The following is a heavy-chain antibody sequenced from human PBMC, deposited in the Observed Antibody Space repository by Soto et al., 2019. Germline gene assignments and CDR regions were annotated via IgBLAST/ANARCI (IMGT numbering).Heavy chain of an antibody. J-gene: IGHJ4*02. V-gene: IGHV3-33*01. Sequence: GGSLRLSCAASGFTFSSYGMHWVRQAPGKGLEWVAVIWYDGSNKYYADSVKGRFTISRDNSKNTLYLQMNSLRAEDTAVYYCARATVTTDLGYWGQGTLVTVSS. CDR1: GFTFSSYG. CDR2: IWYDGSNK. CDR3: ARATVTTDLGY. D-gene: IGHD4-4*01.